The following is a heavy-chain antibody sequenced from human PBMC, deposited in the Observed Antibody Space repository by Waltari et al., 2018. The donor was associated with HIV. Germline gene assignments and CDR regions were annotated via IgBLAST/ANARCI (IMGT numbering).Heavy chain of an antibody. CDR2: IIWNSGSI. J-gene: IGHJ5*02. CDR1: GFTFDDYA. CDR3: AKDRGPFIAVAGT. Sequence: EVQLVESGGGLVQPGRSLRLSCAASGFTFDDYAMHWVRQPPGKGLEWVSGIIWNSGSIDYADSVKGRFTISRDNTKNSLYLQMNSVRAEDTALYYCAKDRGPFIAVAGTWGQGTLVTVSS. D-gene: IGHD6-19*01. V-gene: IGHV3-9*01.